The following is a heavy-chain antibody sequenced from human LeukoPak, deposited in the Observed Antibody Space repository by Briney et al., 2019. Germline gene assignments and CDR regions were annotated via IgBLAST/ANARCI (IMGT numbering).Heavy chain of an antibody. CDR3: ARHDCDSSRCSVNWFDP. CDR1: GGSMTNYY. J-gene: IGHJ5*02. Sequence: SETLSLTCTVSGGSMTNYYWSWIRQPPGKGLEWIGTIYDSGNTNYNPSLRSRLTISVDTSRNQFSLKLSSVTAADTAVYYCARHDCDSSRCSVNWFDPWGQGTLVTVSS. CDR2: IYDSGNT. D-gene: IGHD2/OR15-2a*01. V-gene: IGHV4-59*08.